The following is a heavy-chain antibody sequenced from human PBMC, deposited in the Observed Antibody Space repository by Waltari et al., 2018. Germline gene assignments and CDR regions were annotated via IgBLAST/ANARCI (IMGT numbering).Heavy chain of an antibody. CDR2: INSDGSGT. CDR3: AREPSPDSSGYFYYYMDV. D-gene: IGHD3-22*01. V-gene: IGHV3-74*01. CDR1: GFTLSGSW. J-gene: IGHJ6*03. Sequence: EVQLVESGGGLVQPGGSLRLSCAASGFTLSGSWMHWVSQAPGKGRVWVSRINSDGSGTIYADSVKGRFTISRDNAKNTLYLQLNSLRVEDTAVYYCAREPSPDSSGYFYYYMDVWGKGTTVTVSS.